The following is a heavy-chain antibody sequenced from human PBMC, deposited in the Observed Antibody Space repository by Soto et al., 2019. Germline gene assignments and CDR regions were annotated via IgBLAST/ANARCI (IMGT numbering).Heavy chain of an antibody. J-gene: IGHJ4*02. CDR3: ARDGGDSSGWSGY. CDR2: ISSSGSTI. D-gene: IGHD6-19*01. CDR1: GFTFSSYE. V-gene: IGHV3-48*03. Sequence: GGSLRLSCAASGFTFSSYEMNWVRQAPGKGLEWVSYISSSGSTIYYADSVKGRFTISRDNAKNSLYLQMNSLRAEDTAVYYCARDGGDSSGWSGYWGQGTLVTVSS.